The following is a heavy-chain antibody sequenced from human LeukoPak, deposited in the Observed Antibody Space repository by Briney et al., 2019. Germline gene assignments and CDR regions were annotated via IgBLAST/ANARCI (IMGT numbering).Heavy chain of an antibody. CDR3: ARRYCSSTSCYAYFDY. V-gene: IGHV5-51*01. D-gene: IGHD2-2*01. CDR2: IYPGDSDT. Sequence: GASLKISSKGSGSSFTSYWIGWARPMPGKGLEWMGIIYPGDSDTRYSPSFQGQVTISADKSISTAYLQWSSLKASDTAMYYCARRYCSSTSCYAYFDYWGQGTLVTVSS. J-gene: IGHJ4*02. CDR1: GSSFTSYW.